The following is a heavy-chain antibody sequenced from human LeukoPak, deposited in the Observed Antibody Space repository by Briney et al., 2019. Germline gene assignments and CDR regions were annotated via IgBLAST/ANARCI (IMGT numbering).Heavy chain of an antibody. V-gene: IGHV4-39*07. Sequence: SETLSLTCTVSGGSISSSSYYWGWIRQPPGKGLEWIGSIYYSGSTYYNPSLKSRVTISVDTSKNQFSLKLSSVTAADTAVYYCARLPKGGTYYYGSGSYSGGLYYYYMDVWGKGTTVTISS. CDR2: IYYSGST. D-gene: IGHD3-10*01. CDR1: GGSISSSSYY. CDR3: ARLPKGGTYYYGSGSYSGGLYYYYMDV. J-gene: IGHJ6*03.